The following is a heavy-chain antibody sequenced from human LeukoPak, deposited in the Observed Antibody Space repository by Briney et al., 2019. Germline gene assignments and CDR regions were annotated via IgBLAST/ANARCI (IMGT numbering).Heavy chain of an antibody. J-gene: IGHJ3*02. CDR2: IKQDGSEK. D-gene: IGHD1/OR15-1a*01. V-gene: IGHV3-7*01. CDR1: GFTFSSYW. Sequence: GGSLRLSCAASGFTFSSYWMSWVRQAPGQGLEWVANIKQDGSEKYYVDSVKGRFTISRDNAKNSLYLQMNSLRAEDTAVYYCARENNYPQDPFDIWGQGTMVTVSS. CDR3: ARENNYPQDPFDI.